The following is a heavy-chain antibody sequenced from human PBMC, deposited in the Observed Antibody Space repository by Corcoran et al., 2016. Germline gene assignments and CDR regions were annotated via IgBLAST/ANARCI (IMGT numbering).Heavy chain of an antibody. V-gene: IGHV1-69*01. CDR3: ASSSTGRIAAAGTGWAFDI. J-gene: IGHJ3*02. CDR1: GGTFSSYA. CDR2: IIPIFGTA. D-gene: IGHD6-13*01. Sequence: QVQLVQSGAEVKKPGSSVKVSCKASGGTFSSYAISWVRQAPGQGLEWMGGIIPIFGTANYAQKFQGRVPITADESTSTAYMELSSLRSEDKAGYYCASSSTGRIAAAGTGWAFDIWGQGTMVTVSS.